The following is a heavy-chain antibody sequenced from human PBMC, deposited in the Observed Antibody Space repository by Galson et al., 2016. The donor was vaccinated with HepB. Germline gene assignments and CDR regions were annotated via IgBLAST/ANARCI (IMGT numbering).Heavy chain of an antibody. Sequence: ETLSLTCTVSGGSISTYYWSWVRQPPGKGLEWIGYLYYTGSTSSHPSLKSRVTMSVDTSKCQFSLKLSSVTAADTTVYYCARVLRYSFYMDVWGKGTTVTVSS. J-gene: IGHJ6*03. CDR3: ARVLRYSFYMDV. D-gene: IGHD2-15*01. CDR1: GGSISTYY. V-gene: IGHV4-59*04. CDR2: LYYTGST.